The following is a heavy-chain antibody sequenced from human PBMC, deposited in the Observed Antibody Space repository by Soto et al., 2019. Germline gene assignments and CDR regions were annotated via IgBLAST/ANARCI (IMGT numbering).Heavy chain of an antibody. J-gene: IGHJ5*02. CDR2: IYYSGST. V-gene: IGHV4-30-4*01. CDR1: GGSISSGDYY. Sequence: SETLSLTCTVSGGSISSGDYYWSWIRQPPGKGLEWIGYIYYSGSTYYNPSLKSRVTISVDTSNNQFSLKLSSVTAADTAVYYGARSLPLIPPAIGGDWFDPWGQGTLVTFSS. CDR3: ARSLPLIPPAIGGDWFDP. D-gene: IGHD2-2*02.